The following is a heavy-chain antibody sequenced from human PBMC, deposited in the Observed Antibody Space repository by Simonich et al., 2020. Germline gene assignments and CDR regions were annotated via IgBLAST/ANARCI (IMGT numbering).Heavy chain of an antibody. CDR3: AFEYSSSSGAFDI. CDR1: GGTFSSYA. V-gene: IGHV1-69*13. J-gene: IGHJ3*02. D-gene: IGHD6-6*01. CDR2: ILPLLGTA. Sequence: QVQLVQSGAEVKKPGSSVKVSCKASGGTFSSYAISWVRQAPGQGLELRGGILPLLGTANYAQKFQGRVPITADESTSTAYMELSSLRSEDTAVYYCAFEYSSSSGAFDIWGQGTMVTVSS.